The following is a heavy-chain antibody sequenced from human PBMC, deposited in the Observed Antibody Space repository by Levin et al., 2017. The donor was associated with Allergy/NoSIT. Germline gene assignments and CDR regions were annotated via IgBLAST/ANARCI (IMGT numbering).Heavy chain of an antibody. V-gene: IGHV3-23*01. CDR1: GFTLSDYA. CDR2: ISGSGSDT. Sequence: GESLKISCAASGFTLSDYAMNWVRQVPGKGLEWVSAISGSGSDTYYADSVKGRFTISRDNSKNMVYLQMKSLRAEDTAVYYCAKDHGDWSYGLDFWGQGTPLSVSS. J-gene: IGHJ4*02. CDR3: AKDHGDWSYGLDF. D-gene: IGHD1-26*01.